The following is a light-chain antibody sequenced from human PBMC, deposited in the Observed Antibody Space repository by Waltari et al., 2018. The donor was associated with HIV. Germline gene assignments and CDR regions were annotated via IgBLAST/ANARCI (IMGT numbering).Light chain of an antibody. CDR1: QRVSSY. Sequence: EIVLTQSPATLSLSPGERATLSCRASQRVSSYLAWYQQKPGQAPRLLIYDASSRATGIPARFSGSGSGTDFTLTISSLEPEDVAVYYCQQRSNWPLTFGGGTKVEIK. J-gene: IGKJ4*01. CDR2: DAS. CDR3: QQRSNWPLT. V-gene: IGKV3-11*01.